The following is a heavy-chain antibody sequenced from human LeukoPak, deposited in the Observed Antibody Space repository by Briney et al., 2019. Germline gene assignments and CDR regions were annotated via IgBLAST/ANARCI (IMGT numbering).Heavy chain of an antibody. Sequence: GGSLRLSCAASGFTFSSYAMHWVRQAPGKGLEWVAVISYDGSNKYYADSVKGRFTISRDNSKSTLYLQMNSLRAEDTAVYYCARGSLWLQLDYWGQGTLVAVSS. CDR3: ARGSLWLQLDY. J-gene: IGHJ4*02. V-gene: IGHV3-30-3*01. CDR1: GFTFSSYA. CDR2: ISYDGSNK. D-gene: IGHD5-24*01.